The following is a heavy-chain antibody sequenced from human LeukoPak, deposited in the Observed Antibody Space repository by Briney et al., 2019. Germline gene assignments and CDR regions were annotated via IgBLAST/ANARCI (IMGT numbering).Heavy chain of an antibody. Sequence: GGSLRLSCAASGFTFDDYTMHWVRQAPGKGLEWVSLISWDGGSTYYADSVKGRFTISRDNSKNSLYLQMNSLRTEDTALYYCAKDQGRDGYNYPYFDYWGQGTLVTVSS. V-gene: IGHV3-43*01. CDR1: GFTFDDYT. CDR2: ISWDGGST. D-gene: IGHD5-24*01. J-gene: IGHJ4*02. CDR3: AKDQGRDGYNYPYFDY.